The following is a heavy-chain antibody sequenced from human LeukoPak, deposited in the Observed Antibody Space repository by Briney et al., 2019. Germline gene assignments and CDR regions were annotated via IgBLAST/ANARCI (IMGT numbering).Heavy chain of an antibody. J-gene: IGHJ4*02. V-gene: IGHV1-2*06. Sequence: ASVKVSCKASGYTFTGYYMHWVRQAPGQGLEWMGRINPSSGGTNYAQKFQGRVTMTRDTSISTAYMELSRLRSDDTAVYYCARIVVIGQYDIDYWGQGTLVTVSS. D-gene: IGHD3-22*01. CDR2: INPSSGGT. CDR1: GYTFTGYY. CDR3: ARIVVIGQYDIDY.